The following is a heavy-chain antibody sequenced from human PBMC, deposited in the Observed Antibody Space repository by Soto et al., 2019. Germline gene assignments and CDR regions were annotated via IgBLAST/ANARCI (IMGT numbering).Heavy chain of an antibody. CDR3: AKRGSGAVAFDY. CDR2: ISGGGGRT. Sequence: LRLSCAASGFTFSSYAMSWVRQAPGKGLEWVSTISGGGGRTYYADSVKGRFSISRDNSKNTLYLQMNSLRAEDTALYYCAKRGSGAVAFDYWGQGTLVTVSS. J-gene: IGHJ4*02. D-gene: IGHD6-19*01. CDR1: GFTFSSYA. V-gene: IGHV3-23*01.